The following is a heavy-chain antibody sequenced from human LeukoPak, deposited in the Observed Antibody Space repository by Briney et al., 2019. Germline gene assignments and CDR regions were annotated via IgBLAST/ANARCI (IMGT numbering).Heavy chain of an antibody. J-gene: IGHJ6*02. CDR1: GGSISSYY. CDR2: IYTSGST. D-gene: IGHD4-17*01. CDR3: ARGGPHDYGDQGSRYYYYYYGMDV. V-gene: IGHV4-4*07. Sequence: PSETLSLTCTVSGGSISSYYWSWIRQPAGKGLEWIGRIYTSGSTNYNPSLKSRVTMSVDTSKNQFSLKLSSVTAADTAVYYCARGGPHDYGDQGSRYYYYYYGMDVWGQGTTVTVSS.